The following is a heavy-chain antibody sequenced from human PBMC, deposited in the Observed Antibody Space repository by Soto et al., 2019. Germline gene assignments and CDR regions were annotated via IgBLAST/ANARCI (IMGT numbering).Heavy chain of an antibody. Sequence: QITLKESGPTLVKPTQTLTLTCTFSGFSLSTSGVGVGWIRQPPGKALEWLAFLYWDDDKRYSPSLKSRLTITKDTSTNLLLLTMTNMDPVDTATYYCARTSVNWGSRGLVDYWGQGTLVTVAS. V-gene: IGHV2-5*02. J-gene: IGHJ4*02. CDR2: LYWDDDK. CDR3: ARTSVNWGSRGLVDY. CDR1: GFSLSTSGVG. D-gene: IGHD7-27*01.